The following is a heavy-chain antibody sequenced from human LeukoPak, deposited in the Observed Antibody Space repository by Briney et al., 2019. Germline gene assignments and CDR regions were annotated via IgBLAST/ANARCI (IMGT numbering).Heavy chain of an antibody. D-gene: IGHD3-22*01. V-gene: IGHV3-20*04. CDR2: INWNGGST. CDR1: GGSFSGYY. Sequence: ETLSLTCAVYGGSFSGYYWSWIRQPPGKGLEWVSGINWNGGSTGYADSVKGRFTISRDNAKNSLYLQMNSLRAEDTALYYCARDKAHRYYYDSSGYYYDAFDIWGQGTMVTVSS. J-gene: IGHJ3*02. CDR3: ARDKAHRYYYDSSGYYYDAFDI.